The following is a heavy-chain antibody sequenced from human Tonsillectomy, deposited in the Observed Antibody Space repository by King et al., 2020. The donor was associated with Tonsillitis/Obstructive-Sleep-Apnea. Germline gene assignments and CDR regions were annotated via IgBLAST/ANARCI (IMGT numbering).Heavy chain of an antibody. V-gene: IGHV3-30*01. J-gene: IGHJ4*02. CDR2: ISYDGSSK. CDR3: AREEVGYCSGGSCYGLWY. Sequence: VQLVESGGGAVQPGRSLRLSCAASGFTFSSYAMHWVRQAPGKGLEWVAVISYDGSSKSYADSVKGRFTISRDNSKKTLYLQVNSLRAEDTAVYYCAREEVGYCSGGSCYGLWYWGQGTLVTVSS. CDR1: GFTFSSYA. D-gene: IGHD2-15*01.